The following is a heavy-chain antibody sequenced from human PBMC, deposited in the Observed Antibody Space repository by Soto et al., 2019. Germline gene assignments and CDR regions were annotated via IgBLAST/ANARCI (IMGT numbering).Heavy chain of an antibody. CDR1: GYTFFTYD. Sequence: ASVKVSCKASGYTFFTYDISWVRQAPGQGLEWMGWISTYSGDTKYAQKFQGRVTMTTDTSTTTAYLELRSLRSDDTAVYYCARHHGPTTSENWFDPCGQGPLVTLSS. D-gene: IGHD5-12*01. CDR3: ARHHGPTTSENWFDP. J-gene: IGHJ5*02. CDR2: ISTYSGDT. V-gene: IGHV1-18*01.